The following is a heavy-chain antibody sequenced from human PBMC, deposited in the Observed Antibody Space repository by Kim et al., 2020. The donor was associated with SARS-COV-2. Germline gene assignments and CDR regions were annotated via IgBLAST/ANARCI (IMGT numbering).Heavy chain of an antibody. J-gene: IGHJ1*01. V-gene: IGHV5-51*01. CDR2: IYPGDSDT. CDR1: GYSFTSYW. Sequence: GESLKISCKGSGYSFTSYWIAWVRQMPGKGLEWMGIIYPGDSDTRYSPSLQGQVTISADKSTSTAYLQWSSLKASDTAMYYCARFSNPSSWYHYTNWGQGTLVTVSS. CDR3: ARFSNPSSWYHYTN. D-gene: IGHD6-13*01.